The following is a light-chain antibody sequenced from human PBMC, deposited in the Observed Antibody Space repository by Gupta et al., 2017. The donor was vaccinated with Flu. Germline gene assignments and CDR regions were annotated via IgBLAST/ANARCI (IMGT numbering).Light chain of an antibody. J-gene: IGKJ4*01. Sequence: DIVITQSPATLSLSRGERATLSCRASQSVSSNLAWYQQKPGQAPRPLIYGASTRATGIPARFSGSGSGTEFTLTISSLQSEDFAVYYCQQYNNWPLTFGGGTKVEIK. CDR1: QSVSSN. V-gene: IGKV3-15*01. CDR2: GAS. CDR3: QQYNNWPLT.